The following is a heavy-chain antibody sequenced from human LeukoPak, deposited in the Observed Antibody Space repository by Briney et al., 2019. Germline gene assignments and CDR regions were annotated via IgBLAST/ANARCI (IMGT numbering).Heavy chain of an antibody. CDR3: ARITATSMVNALDL. D-gene: IGHD5-18*01. CDR2: IYSRGST. Sequence: SETLPLTCTVPGGSISNYYWCWIRPPAGGGEEYIGRIYSRGSTDYNPSLKSRVTMSVDTSKNQFSLKVRFVTAADTVVYYCARITATSMVNALDLWGQGILVTVTA. V-gene: IGHV4-4*07. CDR1: GGSISNYY. J-gene: IGHJ5*02.